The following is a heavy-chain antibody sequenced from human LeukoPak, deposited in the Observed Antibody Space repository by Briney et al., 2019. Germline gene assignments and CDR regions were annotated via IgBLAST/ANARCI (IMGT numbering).Heavy chain of an antibody. V-gene: IGHV4-59*01. Sequence: SETLSLTCTVSGGSISSYYWSWIRQPPGKGLEWIGYIYYSGSTNYNPSLKSRVTISVDTSKNQFSLKLSSVTAADTAVYYCAKIDEYSSTFDYWGQGTLVTVSS. D-gene: IGHD6-6*01. J-gene: IGHJ4*02. CDR2: IYYSGST. CDR1: GGSISSYY. CDR3: AKIDEYSSTFDY.